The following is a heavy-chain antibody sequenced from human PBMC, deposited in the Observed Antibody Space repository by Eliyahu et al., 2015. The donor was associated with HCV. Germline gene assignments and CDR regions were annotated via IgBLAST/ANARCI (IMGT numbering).Heavy chain of an antibody. CDR3: AKDPSSGSYLDAFDI. V-gene: IGHV3-30*02. J-gene: IGHJ3*02. Sequence: QVQLVESGGGVVQPGGSLRLSCAASGFTFXXYGMPWVRQAPGKGLEWVAFIRYDGSNKYYADSVKGRFTISRDNSKNTLYLQMNSLRAEDTAVYYCAKDPSSGSYLDAFDIWGQGTMVTVSS. D-gene: IGHD1-26*01. CDR2: IRYDGSNK. CDR1: GFTFXXYG.